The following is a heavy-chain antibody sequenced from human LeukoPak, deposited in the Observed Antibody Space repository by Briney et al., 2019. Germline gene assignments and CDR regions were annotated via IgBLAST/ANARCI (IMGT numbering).Heavy chain of an antibody. V-gene: IGHV3-23*01. CDR3: AREYCSSTSCYPNWFDP. CDR1: GFTFSSYA. D-gene: IGHD2-2*01. J-gene: IGHJ5*02. CDR2: ISGSGGST. Sequence: GSLRLSCAASGFTFSSYAMSWVRQAPGKGLEWVSAISGSGGSTYYADSVKGRFTISRDNSKNTLYLQMNSLRAEDTAVYYCAREYCSSTSCYPNWFDPWGQGTLVTVSS.